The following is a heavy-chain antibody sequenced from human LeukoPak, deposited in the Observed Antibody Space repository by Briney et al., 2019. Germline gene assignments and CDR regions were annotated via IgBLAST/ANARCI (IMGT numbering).Heavy chain of an antibody. CDR1: GGSFSGYY. J-gene: IGHJ4*02. Sequence: SETLSLTCAVYGGSFSGYYWSWIRQPPGKGLEWIGKINHSGSTNYNPSLKSRVTISVDTSKNQFSLKLSSVTAADTAVYYCARGPRAARPTDYWGQGTLVTVSS. D-gene: IGHD6-6*01. CDR3: ARGPRAARPTDY. CDR2: INHSGST. V-gene: IGHV4-34*01.